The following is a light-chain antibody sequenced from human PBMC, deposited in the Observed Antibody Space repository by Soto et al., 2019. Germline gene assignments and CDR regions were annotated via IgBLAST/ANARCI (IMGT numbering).Light chain of an antibody. Sequence: DIQMTQSPSTLSASVGDRVTITCRASQSISSWLAWYQQKPGKAPKLLIYDASILESGVPSRFSGSASGTEFTLTISSLQPDDSATYYCQQYNLYWTFGQGTKVEIK. CDR3: QQYNLYWT. J-gene: IGKJ1*01. CDR2: DAS. CDR1: QSISSW. V-gene: IGKV1-5*01.